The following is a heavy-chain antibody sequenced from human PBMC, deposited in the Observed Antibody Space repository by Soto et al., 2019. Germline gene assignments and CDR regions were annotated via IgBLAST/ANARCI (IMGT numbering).Heavy chain of an antibody. J-gene: IGHJ4*02. Sequence: ASVKVSCKASGYTFTGYYMHWVRQAPGQGLEWMGWINPNSGGTNYAQKFQGRVTMTRNTSISTAYMELSRLRSDDTAVYYCARVYGDSSGYYLFDYWGQGTLVTVSS. CDR1: GYTFTGYY. D-gene: IGHD3-22*01. CDR2: INPNSGGT. V-gene: IGHV1-2*02. CDR3: ARVYGDSSGYYLFDY.